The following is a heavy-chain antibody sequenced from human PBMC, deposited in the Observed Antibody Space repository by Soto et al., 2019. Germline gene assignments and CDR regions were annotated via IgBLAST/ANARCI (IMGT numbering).Heavy chain of an antibody. Sequence: QVQLQESGPGLVKPSQTLSLTCTVSGGSISSGGFHWSWIRQHPGKGLEWIGYIYDSENIYYNPSLKSRVXXSXDXXKNQFSLKLSSVTAADTAVYYCARGGGYSYGLFDYWGQGTLVTVSS. CDR2: IYDSENI. J-gene: IGHJ4*02. CDR3: ARGGGYSYGLFDY. V-gene: IGHV4-31*03. D-gene: IGHD5-18*01. CDR1: GGSISSGGFH.